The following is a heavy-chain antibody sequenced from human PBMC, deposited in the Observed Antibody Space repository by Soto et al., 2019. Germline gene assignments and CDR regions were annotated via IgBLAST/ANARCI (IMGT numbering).Heavy chain of an antibody. D-gene: IGHD2-15*01. CDR1: GFTFSSYG. CDR2: IWYDGTNK. V-gene: IGHV3-33*01. J-gene: IGHJ6*02. Sequence: QVQLVESGGGVVQPGRSLRLSCAASGFTFSSYGMHWVRQAPGKGLEWEAVIWYDGTNKYYADSVKGRFTISRDNSKNTLYLQMNSLRAEDTAVYSCARDRGDRGGNLYYYGMDVWGQGTTVTVSS. CDR3: ARDRGDRGGNLYYYGMDV.